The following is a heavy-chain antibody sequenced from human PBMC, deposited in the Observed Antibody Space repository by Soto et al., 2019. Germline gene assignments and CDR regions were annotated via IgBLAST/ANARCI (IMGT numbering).Heavy chain of an antibody. CDR3: ATSMRHTLNP. D-gene: IGHD2-8*01. CDR2: RNQAGSDQ. J-gene: IGHJ5*02. CDR1: GFTFSSHW. Sequence: EVQVVESGGGLVQPGGSLRLSCAASGFTFSSHWMTWVRQVPGKGLEWVANRNQAGSDQTYVDSVKGRFTISRDNAKNPLCLHMNSQSVEDTAVYYCATSMRHTLNPWGQGTLVNVSS. V-gene: IGHV3-7*01.